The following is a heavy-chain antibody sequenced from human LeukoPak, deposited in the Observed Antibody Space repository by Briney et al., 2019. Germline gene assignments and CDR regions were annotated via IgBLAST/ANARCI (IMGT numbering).Heavy chain of an antibody. D-gene: IGHD6-19*01. CDR3: ARVGRQWLYSYFDY. CDR1: GFTFDDYA. Sequence: GRSLRLSCAASGFTFDDYAMHWVRQAPGKGLEWVSGISWNSGSIGYVDSVKGRFTISRDNAKNSLYLQMNSLRSEDTAVYYCARVGRQWLYSYFDYWGQGTLVTVSS. CDR2: ISWNSGSI. V-gene: IGHV3-9*01. J-gene: IGHJ4*02.